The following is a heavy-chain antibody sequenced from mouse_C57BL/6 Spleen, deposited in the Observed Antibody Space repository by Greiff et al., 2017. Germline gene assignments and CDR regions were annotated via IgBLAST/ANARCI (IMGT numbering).Heavy chain of an antibody. D-gene: IGHD2-3*01. Sequence: QVQLQQPGAELVKPGASVKLSCKASGYTFTSYWMHWVKQRPGQGLEWIGMIHPNSGSTNYNEKFKSKATLTVDNSSSTAYMQLSSLTSEDSAVYYCATSYDGYYDAMDYWGQGTSVTVSS. CDR2: IHPNSGST. CDR3: ATSYDGYYDAMDY. CDR1: GYTFTSYW. J-gene: IGHJ4*01. V-gene: IGHV1-64*01.